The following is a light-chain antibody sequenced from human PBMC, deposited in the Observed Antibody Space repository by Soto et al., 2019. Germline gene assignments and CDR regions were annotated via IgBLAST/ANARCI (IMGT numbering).Light chain of an antibody. V-gene: IGLV2-14*01. J-gene: IGLJ1*01. CDR2: TVR. Sequence: QSVLTHVACVSVSPGQSFTISCTGTSGDVGGYNYVSWSTQHPGKAPKLMHYTVRNRPSAVSNRFSGSKSGNTASLTISGLQAEDEADYYCSSYTSSTPYVFGTGTKVTVL. CDR3: SSYTSSTPYV. CDR1: SGDVGGYNY.